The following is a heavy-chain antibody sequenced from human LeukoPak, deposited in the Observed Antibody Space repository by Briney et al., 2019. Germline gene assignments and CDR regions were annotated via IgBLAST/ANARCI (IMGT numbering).Heavy chain of an antibody. CDR1: GSSISDNYY. Sequence: PSETLFLTCTIFGSSISDNYYWGWIRRPPGKGLEWIGSVYHSGNTYYNPSLKSRVTLSVDTSNNHFSLTLRSVTAADTAVYYCARHNYYHFWSTLNWFDPWGQGTLVTVSS. CDR2: VYHSGNT. D-gene: IGHD3-3*01. V-gene: IGHV4-38-2*02. CDR3: ARHNYYHFWSTLNWFDP. J-gene: IGHJ5*02.